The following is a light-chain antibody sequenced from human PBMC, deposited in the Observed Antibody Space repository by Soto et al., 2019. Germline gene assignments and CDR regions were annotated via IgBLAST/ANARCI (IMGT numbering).Light chain of an antibody. CDR1: STNIGGNS. CDR2: DDD. CDR3: GSWDSSLSAYV. J-gene: IGLJ1*01. V-gene: IGLV1-51*01. Sequence: VLTQPPSVSAAPGQRVTISCSGSSTNIGGNSVSWYQQLPGTAPKLLIYDDDKRPSGIPDRFSGSKSGTSATLGITGFQTGDEADYYCGSWDSSLSAYVFGTGTKVTVL.